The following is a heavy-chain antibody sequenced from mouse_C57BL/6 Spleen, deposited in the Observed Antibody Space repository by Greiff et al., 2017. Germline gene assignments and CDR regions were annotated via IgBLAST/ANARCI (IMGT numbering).Heavy chain of an antibody. CDR2: INPSNGGT. CDR3: ARFRYDYDYAMDY. V-gene: IGHV1-53*01. J-gene: IGHJ4*01. D-gene: IGHD2-4*01. Sequence: QVQLKQPGTELVKPGASVKLSCKASGYTFTSYWMHWVKQRPGQGLEWIGNINPSNGGTNYNEKFKSKATLTVDKSSSTAYMQLSSLTSEDSAVYYCARFRYDYDYAMDYWGQGTSVTVSS. CDR1: GYTFTSYW.